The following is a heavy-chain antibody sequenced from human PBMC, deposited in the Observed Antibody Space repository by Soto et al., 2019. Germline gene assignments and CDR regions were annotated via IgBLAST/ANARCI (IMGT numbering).Heavy chain of an antibody. Sequence: GGSLRLSCAASGFTVSSNYMSWVRQAPGKGLEWVSVIYSGGSTYYADSVKGRFTISRDNSKNTLYLQMNSLRAEDTAVYYCARHLWRGYYFDYYYGMDVWGQGTTVTVSS. D-gene: IGHD3-3*01. CDR3: ARHLWRGYYFDYYYGMDV. J-gene: IGHJ6*02. CDR1: GFTVSSNY. CDR2: IYSGGST. V-gene: IGHV3-53*01.